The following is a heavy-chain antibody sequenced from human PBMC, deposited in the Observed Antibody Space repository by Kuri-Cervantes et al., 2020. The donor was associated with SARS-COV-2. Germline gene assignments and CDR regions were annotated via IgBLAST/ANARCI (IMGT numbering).Heavy chain of an antibody. CDR2: ISAYNGNT. CDR1: GYTFTSYG. D-gene: IGHD3-3*01. CDR3: ARADPNYDFWSGYYVY. J-gene: IGHJ4*02. V-gene: IGHV1-18*01. Sequence: APVKVSCKASGYTFTSYGISWVRQAPGQGLEWMGWISAYNGNTNYAQKLQGRVTMTTDTSTSTAYMELRSLRSEDTAVYYCARADPNYDFWSGYYVYWGQGTLVTVSS.